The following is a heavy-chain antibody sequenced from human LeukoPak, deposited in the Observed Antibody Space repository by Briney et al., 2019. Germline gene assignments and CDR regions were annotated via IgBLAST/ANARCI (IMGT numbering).Heavy chain of an antibody. CDR2: IIPILGIA. V-gene: IGHV1-69*04. Sequence: AASVKVSCKASGGTFSSYAISWVRQAPGQGLEWMGRIIPILGIANYAQKFQGRVTITRNTSISTAYMELSSLRSEDTAVYYCAREGGYYDFWSGSFSHYYYYYMDVWGKGTTVTVSS. CDR1: GGTFSSYA. J-gene: IGHJ6*03. CDR3: AREGGYYDFWSGSFSHYYYYYMDV. D-gene: IGHD3-3*01.